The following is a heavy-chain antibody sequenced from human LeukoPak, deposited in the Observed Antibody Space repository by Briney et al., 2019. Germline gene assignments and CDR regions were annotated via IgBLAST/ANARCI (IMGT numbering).Heavy chain of an antibody. CDR1: GFTVSSNY. V-gene: IGHV3-66*01. CDR3: ARARGHYYDILTGEPPYYYYYMDV. D-gene: IGHD3-9*01. Sequence: GGSLRLSCAASGFTVSSNYMSWVRQAPGKGLEWASVIYSGGSTYYADSVKGRFTISRDNSKNTLYLQMNSLRAEDTAVYYCARARGHYYDILTGEPPYYYYYMDVWGKGTTVTISS. J-gene: IGHJ6*03. CDR2: IYSGGST.